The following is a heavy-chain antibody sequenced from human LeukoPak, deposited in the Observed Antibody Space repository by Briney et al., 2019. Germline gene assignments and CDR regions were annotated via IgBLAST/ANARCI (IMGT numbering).Heavy chain of an antibody. CDR2: ISDTGNT. CDR1: GFTLSSYA. V-gene: IGHV3-23*01. J-gene: IGHJ4*02. D-gene: IGHD2-15*01. Sequence: GGSLRLSCAASGFTLSSYAMSWVRQAPGKGLECVSAISDTGNTYHADSVKGRFTISRDSSKNTLFLQMDRLRPEDAAVYYCAKAPVTTCRGAFCYPFDYWGLGTLVTVSS. CDR3: AKAPVTTCRGAFCYPFDY.